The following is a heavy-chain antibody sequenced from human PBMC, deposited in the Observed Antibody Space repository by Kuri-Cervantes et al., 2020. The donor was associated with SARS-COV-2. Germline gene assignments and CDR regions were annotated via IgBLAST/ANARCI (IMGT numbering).Heavy chain of an antibody. CDR1: GGSFSGYY. V-gene: IGHV4-34*01. CDR2: INHSGST. CDR3: ARENPHGDYNPYYYYYYMDV. Sequence: GSLRLSCAVYGGSFSGYYWSWIRQPPGKGLEWIGEINHSGSTNYNPSLKSRVTISVDTSKNQFSLKLSSVTAADTAVYYCARENPHGDYNPYYYYYYMDVWGKGTTVTVSS. D-gene: IGHD4-17*01. J-gene: IGHJ6*03.